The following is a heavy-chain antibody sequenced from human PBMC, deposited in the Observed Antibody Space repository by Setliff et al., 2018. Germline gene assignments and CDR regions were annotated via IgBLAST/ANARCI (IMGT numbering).Heavy chain of an antibody. D-gene: IGHD6-19*01. J-gene: IGHJ6*03. CDR2: IYHSGST. V-gene: IGHV4-38-2*02. Sequence: SETLSLTCAVSGYSITSGYYWGWIRQPPGKGLEWIGSIYHSGSTYYNPSLKSRVTISIDTSKNQFSLKLTSVTAADMAVYYCAREQWLDPPGYYYMDVWGKGTTVTVSS. CDR3: AREQWLDPPGYYYMDV. CDR1: GYSITSGYY.